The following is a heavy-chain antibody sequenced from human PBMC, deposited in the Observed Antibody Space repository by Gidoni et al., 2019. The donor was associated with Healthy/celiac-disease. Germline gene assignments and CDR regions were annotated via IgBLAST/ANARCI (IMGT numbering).Heavy chain of an antibody. V-gene: IGHV3-23*01. CDR2: ISGSGGST. D-gene: IGHD2-2*01. J-gene: IGHJ4*02. CDR1: GFSFSSYA. CDR3: AKNVVPAAIGGNYFDY. Sequence: EVQLLESGGGLVQPGGSLRLSCAASGFSFSSYAMSWVLQAPGKGVEWVTAISGSGGSTYYADSVKGRFTISRDNAKNTLYLQMNSLRAEDTAVYYCAKNVVPAAIGGNYFDYWGQGTLVTVSS.